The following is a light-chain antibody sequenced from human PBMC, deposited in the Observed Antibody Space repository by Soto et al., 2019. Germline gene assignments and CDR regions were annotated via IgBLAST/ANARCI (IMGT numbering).Light chain of an antibody. CDR2: DVS. V-gene: IGLV2-14*03. Sequence: QSVLTQPASVSGSPGQSITISCTGTSSDVGDYNYVSWYQQHPGKAPKLMIYDVSNRPSGVSNRFSGSKSGNTASLTISGLQAEDEADYYCSSYTRSSTLHVVFGGGTKVTVL. CDR1: SSDVGDYNY. J-gene: IGLJ2*01. CDR3: SSYTRSSTLHVV.